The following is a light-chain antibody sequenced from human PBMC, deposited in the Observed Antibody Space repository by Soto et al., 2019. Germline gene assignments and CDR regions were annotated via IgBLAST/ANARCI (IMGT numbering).Light chain of an antibody. CDR2: DNS. V-gene: IGLV1-40*01. J-gene: IGLJ7*01. CDR3: QSYDSSLSGAV. CDR1: SSNIGAGYD. Sequence: QSVLTQPPSVSGAPGQRVTISCTGSSSNIGAGYDVHWYQQLPGTAPKLLIYDNSNRPSGVPDRFSGSKSGPSASLAITGLQAEYEADYYCQSYDSSLSGAVFGGGTQRTVL.